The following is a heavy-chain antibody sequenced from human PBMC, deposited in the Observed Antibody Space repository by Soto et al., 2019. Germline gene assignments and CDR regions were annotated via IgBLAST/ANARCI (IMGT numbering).Heavy chain of an antibody. D-gene: IGHD2-15*01. CDR3: ARDGYCSGGSCYSTQPTFQH. J-gene: IGHJ1*01. CDR1: GFTFSSYA. V-gene: IGHV3-30-3*01. CDR2: ISYDGSNK. Sequence: QVQLVESGGGVVQPGRSLRLSCAASGFTFSSYAMHWVRQAPGKGLEWVAVISYDGSNKYYADSVKGRFTISRDNSKNTLYLQMNSLRAEDTAVYYCARDGYCSGGSCYSTQPTFQHWGQGTLVTVSS.